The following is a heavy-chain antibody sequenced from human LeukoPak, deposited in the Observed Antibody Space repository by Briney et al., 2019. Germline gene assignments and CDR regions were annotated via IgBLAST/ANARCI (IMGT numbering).Heavy chain of an antibody. D-gene: IGHD6-13*01. CDR1: GFTFSSYS. CDR2: ISSSSSII. V-gene: IGHV3-48*04. CDR3: ARDQEVRYSSSWYYYYYMDV. Sequence: PGGSLRLSCAVSGFTFSSYSMNWVRQAPGKGLEGVSYISSSSSIIYYADSVKGRFTISRDNAKNPLYLQMNSLRAEDTAVYYCARDQEVRYSSSWYYYYYMDVWGKGTTVTVSS. J-gene: IGHJ6*03.